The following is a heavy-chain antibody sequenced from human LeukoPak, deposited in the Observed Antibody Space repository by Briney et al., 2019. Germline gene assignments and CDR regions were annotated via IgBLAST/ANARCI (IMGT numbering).Heavy chain of an antibody. CDR1: GYTFTSYG. Sequence: GASVKVSCKAPGYTFTSYGISWVRQAPGQGLEWMGWISAYNGNTNYAQKLQGGVTMTTDTSTSTAYMELRSLRSDDTAVYYCARCPGPYCSSTSCYLTDWGQGTLVTVSS. CDR2: ISAYNGNT. J-gene: IGHJ4*02. D-gene: IGHD2-2*01. CDR3: ARCPGPYCSSTSCYLTD. V-gene: IGHV1-18*01.